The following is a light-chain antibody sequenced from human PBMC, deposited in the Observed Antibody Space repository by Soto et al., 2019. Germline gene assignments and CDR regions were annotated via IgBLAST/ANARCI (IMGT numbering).Light chain of an antibody. CDR2: DVS. V-gene: IGLV2-14*03. CDR3: SSYTTSLTRV. J-gene: IGLJ3*02. CDR1: SSDIAVYNF. Sequence: QSALTQPASVSGSPGQSITISCIGTSSDIAVYNFVSWYQQHPGRAPKLLIYDVSNRPSGVSDRFSGSKSGNTASLTISGLQSEYEADYYCSSYTTSLTRVFGGGTKLTVL.